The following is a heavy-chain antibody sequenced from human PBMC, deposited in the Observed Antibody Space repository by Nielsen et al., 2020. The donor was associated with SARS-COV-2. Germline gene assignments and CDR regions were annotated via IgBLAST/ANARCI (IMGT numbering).Heavy chain of an antibody. D-gene: IGHD3-3*01. Sequence: GGSLRLSCAASGFTFSSYGMHWVRQAPGKGLEWVAVIWYDGSNKYYADSVKGRFTIFRDNSKNTLYLQMNSLRAEDTAVYYCARERSGRNFDYWGQGTLVTVSS. CDR2: IWYDGSNK. CDR3: ARERSGRNFDY. CDR1: GFTFSSYG. J-gene: IGHJ4*02. V-gene: IGHV3-33*01.